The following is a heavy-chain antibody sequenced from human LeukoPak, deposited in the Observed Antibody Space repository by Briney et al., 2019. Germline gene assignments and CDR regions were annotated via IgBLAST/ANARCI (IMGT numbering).Heavy chain of an antibody. V-gene: IGHV1-2*02. CDR1: GYTFTGYY. CDR2: INPNSGGT. Sequence: ASVTVSCKASGYTFTGYYIHWVRQAPGQGLEWTGWINPNSGGTNYAQNFQGSITMTRDTSISTAYMELSRLRSDDTAVYYCATTRRYYYDSSGPDAFDLWGQGTMVTVSS. D-gene: IGHD3-22*01. CDR3: ATTRRYYYDSSGPDAFDL. J-gene: IGHJ3*01.